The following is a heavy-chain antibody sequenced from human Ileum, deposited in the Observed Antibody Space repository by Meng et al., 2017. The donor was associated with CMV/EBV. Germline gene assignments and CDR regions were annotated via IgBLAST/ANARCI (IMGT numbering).Heavy chain of an antibody. CDR1: GVTSNNDV. V-gene: IGHV3-23*01. Sequence: SGVTSNNDVMAGVRRAPGKGLGWVSAMSGTGGSTYYADAVKGRFTISRDNSMNTLYVQMNSLRAEDTAVYYCAKGSGSSRPYYFDYWGQGTLVTVSS. CDR2: MSGTGGST. CDR3: AKGSGSSRPYYFDY. D-gene: IGHD1-26*01. J-gene: IGHJ4*02.